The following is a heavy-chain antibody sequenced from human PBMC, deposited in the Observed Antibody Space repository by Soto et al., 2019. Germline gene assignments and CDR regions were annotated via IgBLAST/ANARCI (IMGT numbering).Heavy chain of an antibody. CDR3: ARTRLRFLEWLRPAHHKYYFDY. CDR1: GGSISSYY. J-gene: IGHJ4*02. D-gene: IGHD3-3*01. Sequence: NPSETLSLTCTVSGGSISSYYWSWIRQPPGKGLEWIGYIYYSGSTNYNPSLKSRVTISVDTSKNQFSLKLSSVTAADTAVYYCARTRLRFLEWLRPAHHKYYFDYWGQGTLVTVSS. CDR2: IYYSGST. V-gene: IGHV4-59*01.